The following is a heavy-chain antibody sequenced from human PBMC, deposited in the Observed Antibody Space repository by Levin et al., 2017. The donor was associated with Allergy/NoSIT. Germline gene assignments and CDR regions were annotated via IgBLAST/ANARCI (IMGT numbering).Heavy chain of an antibody. CDR2: IYYSGSA. J-gene: IGHJ6*02. CDR3: AGEPNSPYYYYYGMDV. D-gene: IGHD2/OR15-2a*01. CDR1: GGSISSDSYY. V-gene: IGHV4-39*07. Sequence: SETLSLTCTVSGGSISSDSYYWAWIRQPPGKGLEWIGSIYYSGSAYYNPSLKTRLTISVDTSKNQFSLRLNSVTAADTAVYYCAGEPNSPYYYYYGMDVWGQGTTVTVSS.